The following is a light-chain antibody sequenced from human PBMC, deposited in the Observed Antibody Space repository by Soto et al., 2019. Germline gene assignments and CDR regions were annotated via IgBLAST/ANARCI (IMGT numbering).Light chain of an antibody. CDR2: GAS. V-gene: IGKV3-20*01. J-gene: IGKJ1*01. CDR3: QQYDNIPRT. CDR1: QSLNNNF. Sequence: EIVLTQSPGTLSFSPGERATLSCRASQSLNNNFLAWYQQKPGQAPRLLIYGASTRATGIPDRFSGRWSGTDFTLTISRLEPGDFAMYYCQQYDNIPRTFGQGTKVEVK.